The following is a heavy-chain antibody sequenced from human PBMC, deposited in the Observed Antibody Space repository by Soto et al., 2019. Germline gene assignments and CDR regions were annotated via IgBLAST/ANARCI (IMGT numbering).Heavy chain of an antibody. D-gene: IGHD6-19*01. Sequence: ELQLVESGGGLVQPGGSLRLSCVVSGFSFSNYWMSWVRQAPGKGLEWVANIKQDGSETYYVDSVKGRFTISRDNAENSLYLQMTSLRGDDTAVYYCARGWATTAGTGDNWGQGTMVIVFS. J-gene: IGHJ4*02. CDR2: IKQDGSET. CDR3: ARGWATTAGTGDN. V-gene: IGHV3-7*01. CDR1: GFSFSNYW.